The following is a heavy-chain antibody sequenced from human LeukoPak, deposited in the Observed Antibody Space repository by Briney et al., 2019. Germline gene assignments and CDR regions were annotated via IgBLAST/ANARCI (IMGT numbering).Heavy chain of an antibody. V-gene: IGHV1-18*01. Sequence: GASVKVSCKASGYTFTSYGISWVRQAPGQGLEWMGWISAYNGNTNYAQKRQGRVTMTTDTSTSTAYMELRSLRSDDTAVYYCARDLGLAAAGNVGGYYFDYWGQGTLVTVSS. CDR2: ISAYNGNT. CDR3: ARDLGLAAAGNVGGYYFDY. D-gene: IGHD6-13*01. CDR1: GYTFTSYG. J-gene: IGHJ4*02.